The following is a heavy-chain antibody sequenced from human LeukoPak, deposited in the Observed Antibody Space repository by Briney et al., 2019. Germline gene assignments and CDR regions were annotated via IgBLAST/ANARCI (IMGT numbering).Heavy chain of an antibody. CDR3: ARGGDSSGWEVDY. Sequence: GASVKVSCKASGYTFTGYYMHWVRQATGQGLEWMGWMNPNSGNTGYAQKFQGRVTMTRNTSISTAYMELSSLRSEDTAVYYCARGGDSSGWEVDYWGQGTLVTVSS. V-gene: IGHV1-8*02. J-gene: IGHJ4*02. CDR1: GYTFTGYY. CDR2: MNPNSGNT. D-gene: IGHD6-19*01.